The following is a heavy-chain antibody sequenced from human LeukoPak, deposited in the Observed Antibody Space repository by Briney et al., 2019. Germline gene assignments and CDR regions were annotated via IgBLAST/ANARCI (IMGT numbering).Heavy chain of an antibody. D-gene: IGHD1-1*01. V-gene: IGHV3-48*03. CDR1: GFTFSSYE. CDR3: ARDGRDENGEYYYGMDV. J-gene: IGHJ6*04. Sequence: GGSLRLSCAASGFTFSSYEMNWVRQAPGKGLEWVSYISSSGSTIYYADSVKGRFTISRDNAKNSLYLQMNSLRAEDTAVYYCARDGRDENGEYYYGMDVWGKGTTVTVSS. CDR2: ISSSGSTI.